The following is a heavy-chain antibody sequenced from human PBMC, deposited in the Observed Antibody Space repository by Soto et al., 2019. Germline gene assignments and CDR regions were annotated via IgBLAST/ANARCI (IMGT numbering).Heavy chain of an antibody. CDR3: ARTLSWRRGPFDS. CDR2: ISGSSQTI. CDR1: GFIFNTYS. Sequence: GGSLRLSCAASGFIFNTYSMNWVRQAPGKGLEWVSYISGSSQTIFYADSVRGRFTISRDNANNSTYLRMVSLRDEDTAVYYCARTLSWRRGPFDSWGQGTLVTVSS. V-gene: IGHV3-48*02. D-gene: IGHD2-15*01. J-gene: IGHJ4*02.